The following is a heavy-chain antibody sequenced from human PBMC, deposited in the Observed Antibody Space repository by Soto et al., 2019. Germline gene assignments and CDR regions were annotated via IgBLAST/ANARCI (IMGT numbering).Heavy chain of an antibody. CDR2: IYYSGST. CDR3: ARGFRAAAGTQYYYYYYMDV. CDR1: GGSISRSSYY. Sequence: SETLSLTCTVSGGSISRSSYYWGWIRQPPGKGLEWIGSIYYSGSTYYNPSLKGRFTISRDNAKNSLYLQMNSLRAEDTAVYYCARGFRAAAGTQYYYYYYMDVWGKGTTVTVSS. V-gene: IGHV4-39*02. D-gene: IGHD6-13*01. J-gene: IGHJ6*03.